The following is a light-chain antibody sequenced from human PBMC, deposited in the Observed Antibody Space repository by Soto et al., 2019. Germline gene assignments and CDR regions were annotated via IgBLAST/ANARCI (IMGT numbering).Light chain of an antibody. Sequence: ALTQPASVSGSPGQSITISCTGTSSDVGNYNLVSWYQQHPGKAPKLMIYEGSKRPSGVSNRLSGSKSGNTASLTISILQAEDEADYYCCSYAGSSTYVFGTGTKVTVL. CDR2: EGS. J-gene: IGLJ1*01. V-gene: IGLV2-23*01. CDR3: CSYAGSSTYV. CDR1: SSDVGNYNL.